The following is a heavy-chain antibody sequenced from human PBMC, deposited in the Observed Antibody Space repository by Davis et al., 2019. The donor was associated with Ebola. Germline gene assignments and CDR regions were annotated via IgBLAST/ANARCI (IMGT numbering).Heavy chain of an antibody. CDR3: ARGQLMDYGDYLDY. CDR1: GFVFSSYV. V-gene: IGHV3-21*01. D-gene: IGHD4-17*01. Sequence: GESLKISCAASGFVFSSYVMSWVRRAPGKGLEWVSSISSSDTYIHYADSVKGRFTISRDNAKSSLYLQLNSLTAEDTAVYYCARGQLMDYGDYLDYWGQGTLVTVSS. CDR2: ISSSDTYI. J-gene: IGHJ4*02.